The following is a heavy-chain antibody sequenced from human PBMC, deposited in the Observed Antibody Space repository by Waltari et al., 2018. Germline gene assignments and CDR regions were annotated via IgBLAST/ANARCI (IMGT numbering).Heavy chain of an antibody. CDR3: ARDPKDDSSGYAGYYYYGMDV. Sequence: QVQLVQSGAQVKKPGASVKVSCQASGYTFTSYAMHWVRQAPGQRLEWMGGINAGNGNTKYSQKFQGRVTITRDTTASTAYMELSSLRSEDTAVYYCARDPKDDSSGYAGYYYYGMDVWGQGTTVTVSS. V-gene: IGHV1-3*01. D-gene: IGHD3-22*01. CDR2: INAGNGNT. J-gene: IGHJ6*02. CDR1: GYTFTSYA.